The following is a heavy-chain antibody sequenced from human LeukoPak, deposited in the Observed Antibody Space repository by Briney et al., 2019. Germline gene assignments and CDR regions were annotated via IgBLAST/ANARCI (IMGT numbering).Heavy chain of an antibody. CDR1: GGSISSGGYY. D-gene: IGHD1-26*01. Sequence: SQTLSLTCTVSGGSISSGGYYWSWIRQPPGKGLEWIGYIYHSGSTYYNPSLKSRVTISVDRSKNQFSLKLSSVTAADTAVYYCARTLGSGSYLYYFDYWGQGTLVTVSS. V-gene: IGHV4-30-2*01. J-gene: IGHJ4*02. CDR3: ARTLGSGSYLYYFDY. CDR2: IYHSGST.